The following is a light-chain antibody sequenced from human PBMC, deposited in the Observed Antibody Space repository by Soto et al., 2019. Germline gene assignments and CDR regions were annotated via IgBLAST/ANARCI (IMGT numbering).Light chain of an antibody. CDR1: QSITSW. CDR3: KQYNSYWT. Sequence: DIQMTQSPSTLSASVGDRVTITCRASQSITSWLAWYQQKPGKAPKLLIYDASNLQSGVPSRFSGSGSGTEFTLPISSLQPDDFATYYCKQYNSYWTFGQGTKVDIK. J-gene: IGKJ1*01. CDR2: DAS. V-gene: IGKV1-5*01.